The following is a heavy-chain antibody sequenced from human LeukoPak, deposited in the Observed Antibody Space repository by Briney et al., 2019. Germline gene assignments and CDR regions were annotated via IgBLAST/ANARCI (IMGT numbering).Heavy chain of an antibody. CDR3: ARGENGLLPDWALFDY. D-gene: IGHD3-22*01. J-gene: IGHJ4*02. V-gene: IGHV3-7*01. CDR1: GFTFSSYW. CDR2: IKQDGSEK. Sequence: GGSLRLSCAASGFTFSSYWMSWVRQAPGKGLEWVANIKQDGSEKYYVDSVKGRFTISRDNAKNSLYLQMNSLRAEDTAVYYCARGENGLLPDWALFDYWGQGTLVTGSS.